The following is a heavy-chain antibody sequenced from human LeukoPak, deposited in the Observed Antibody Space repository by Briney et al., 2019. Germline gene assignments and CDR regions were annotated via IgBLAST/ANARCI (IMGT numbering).Heavy chain of an antibody. Sequence: GGSLRLSCAASGFSVSGNYISWVRQAPGQGLEWVSVTYGGGSTYYADSVKGRFTISRDNSKNTLFLQMNSLRAEDTAVYYCANDYRSGSFHDFWGQGTLVTVSS. J-gene: IGHJ4*02. D-gene: IGHD3-10*01. CDR1: GFSVSGNY. CDR3: ANDYRSGSFHDF. CDR2: TYGGGST. V-gene: IGHV3-53*01.